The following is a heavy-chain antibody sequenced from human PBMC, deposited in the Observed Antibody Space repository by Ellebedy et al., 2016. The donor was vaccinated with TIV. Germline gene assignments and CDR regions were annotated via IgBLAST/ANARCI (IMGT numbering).Heavy chain of an antibody. Sequence: GESLKISCAASGFTFSPYAMAWVRQAPGKGLELVSGIVGSGAGKYADPVKGRFTISRDNVKRPVDLQMRSVRAEDTAVYFCAKDRTSGDGYWVFDSWGQGTMVSVSS. D-gene: IGHD2-21*02. V-gene: IGHV3-23*01. CDR2: IVGSGAG. CDR1: GFTFSPYA. J-gene: IGHJ4*02. CDR3: AKDRTSGDGYWVFDS.